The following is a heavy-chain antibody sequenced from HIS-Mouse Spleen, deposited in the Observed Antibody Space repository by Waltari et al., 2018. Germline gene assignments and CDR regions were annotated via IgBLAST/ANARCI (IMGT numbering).Heavy chain of an antibody. V-gene: IGHV4-39*07. D-gene: IGHD3-3*01. Sequence: QLQLQESGPGLVKPSETLSLTCTVSGGSIRSSSYYWGWIRQPPGKGLGWIGSIYYSGSTYTNPSLKGRVTISVDTSKNQFSLKLSSVTAADTAVYYCARAPTGFLEWFDAFDIWGQGTMVTVSS. CDR2: IYYSGST. CDR3: ARAPTGFLEWFDAFDI. J-gene: IGHJ3*02. CDR1: GGSIRSSSYY.